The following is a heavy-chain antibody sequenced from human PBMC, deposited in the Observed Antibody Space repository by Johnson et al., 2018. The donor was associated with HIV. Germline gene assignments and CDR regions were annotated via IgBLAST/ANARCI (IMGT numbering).Heavy chain of an antibody. J-gene: IGHJ3*01. Sequence: QVQLVESGGGLVQPGRSLRLSCAASGFTFSSYGMHWVRPAPGKGLEWVAVIYYDGSNKYYADSVKGRFTISRDNSKNTLYLQMNSLRAEDTAVYYCAKRRVAGDDAFDVWGQGTMVIVAS. D-gene: IGHD6-19*01. CDR2: IYYDGSNK. CDR1: GFTFSSYG. CDR3: AKRRVAGDDAFDV. V-gene: IGHV3-30*18.